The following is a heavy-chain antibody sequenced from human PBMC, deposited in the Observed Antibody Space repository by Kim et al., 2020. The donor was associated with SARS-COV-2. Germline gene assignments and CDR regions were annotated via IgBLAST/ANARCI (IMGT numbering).Heavy chain of an antibody. J-gene: IGHJ3*02. CDR1: GYSFTSYW. CDR2: IYPGDSDT. V-gene: IGHV5-51*01. CDR3: ARANRGDIVVVPAAAVDAFDI. D-gene: IGHD2-2*01. Sequence: GESLQISCQGSGYSFTSYWIGWVRQMPGKGLEWMGIIYPGDSDTRYSPSFQGQVTISADKSISTAYLQWSSLKASDTAMYYCARANRGDIVVVPAAAVDAFDIWGQGTMVTVSS.